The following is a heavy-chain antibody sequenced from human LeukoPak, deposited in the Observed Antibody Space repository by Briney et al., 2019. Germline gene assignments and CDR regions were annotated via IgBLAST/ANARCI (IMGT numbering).Heavy chain of an antibody. CDR2: IYTSGST. CDR3: ASYRAGGDCRGDCHYY. J-gene: IGHJ4*02. CDR1: GGSISSYY. Sequence: PSETLSLTCTVSGGSISSYYWSWIRQPAGKGVEWIGRIYTSGSTNYNPSLKSRVTMSVDTSKNQFSLKLSSVTAADTAVYYCASYRAGGDCRGDCHYYWGQGTLVTVSS. V-gene: IGHV4-4*07. D-gene: IGHD2-21*02.